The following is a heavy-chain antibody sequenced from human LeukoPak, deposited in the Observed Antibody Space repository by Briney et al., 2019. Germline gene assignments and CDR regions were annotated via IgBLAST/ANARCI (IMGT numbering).Heavy chain of an antibody. Sequence: SETLSLTCTVSGDSISSGDYYWSWIRQPAGKGLEWIGRISSSGSTNYNPSLKSRVTISIDTSKNQLSLKLSSVTAADTAVYSCVRHVARAFDIWGQGTKVTVSS. V-gene: IGHV4-61*02. CDR1: GDSISSGDYY. CDR3: VRHVARAFDI. J-gene: IGHJ3*02. CDR2: ISSSGST.